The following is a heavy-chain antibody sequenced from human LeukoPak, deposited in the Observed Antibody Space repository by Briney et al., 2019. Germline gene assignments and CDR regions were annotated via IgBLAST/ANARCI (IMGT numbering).Heavy chain of an antibody. J-gene: IGHJ5*02. V-gene: IGHV1-69*06. CDR2: IIPIFGTA. D-gene: IGHD3-22*01. Sequence: SVKVSCKASGGTFSSYAISWVRQAPGQGLEWMGGIIPIFGTANYAQKFQGRVTITADKSTSTAYMELSSLRSEDTAVYYCAREVRRLSIGRNWFDPWGQGTQVTVSS. CDR3: AREVRRLSIGRNWFDP. CDR1: GGTFSSYA.